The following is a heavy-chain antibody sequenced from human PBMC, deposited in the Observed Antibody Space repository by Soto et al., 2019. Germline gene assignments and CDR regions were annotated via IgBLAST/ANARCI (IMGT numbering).Heavy chain of an antibody. Sequence: SETLSLTCAVYGGSFSGYYWSWIRQPPGKGLEWIGEINHSGSTNYNPSLKSRVTISVDTSKNQFSLKLSSVTAADTAVYYCARVLRFLRGFDYWGQGTLVT. V-gene: IGHV4-34*01. D-gene: IGHD3-3*01. CDR2: INHSGST. CDR1: GGSFSGYY. J-gene: IGHJ4*02. CDR3: ARVLRFLRGFDY.